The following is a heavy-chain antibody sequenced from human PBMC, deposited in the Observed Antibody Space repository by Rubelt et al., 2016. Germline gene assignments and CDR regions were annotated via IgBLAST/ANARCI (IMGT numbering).Heavy chain of an antibody. CDR3: AKAPRGSSGWLNWFDP. J-gene: IGHJ5*02. Sequence: EYGGGLVQPGGSLRLSCAASGFTFSSYAMSWVRQAPGKGLEWVSAISGSGGSTYYADSVKGRFTISRDNSKNTLYLQVNSLRAEDTAVYYCAKAPRGSSGWLNWFDPWGQGTQVTVSS. D-gene: IGHD6-19*01. CDR2: ISGSGGST. CDR1: GFTFSSYA. V-gene: IGHV3-23*01.